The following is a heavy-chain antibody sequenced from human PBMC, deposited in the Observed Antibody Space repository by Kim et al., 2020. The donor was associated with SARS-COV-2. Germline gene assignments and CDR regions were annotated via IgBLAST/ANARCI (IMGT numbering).Heavy chain of an antibody. CDR3: AREGTYYDFLPPTTPLNTVYYYGMDV. CDR1: GFTFSSYA. V-gene: IGHV3-30*04. Sequence: GGSLRLSCAASGFTFSSYAMHWVRQAPGKGLEWVAVISYDGSNKYYADSVKGRFTISRDNSKNTLYLQMNSLRAEDTAVYYCAREGTYYDFLPPTTPLNTVYYYGMDVWGQGTTVTVSS. CDR2: ISYDGSNK. J-gene: IGHJ6*02. D-gene: IGHD3-3*01.